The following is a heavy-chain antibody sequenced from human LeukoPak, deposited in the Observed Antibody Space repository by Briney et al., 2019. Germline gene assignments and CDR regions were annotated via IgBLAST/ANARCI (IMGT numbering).Heavy chain of an antibody. J-gene: IGHJ4*02. V-gene: IGHV3-23*01. CDR1: GFTFRSYA. CDR2: ISSSGSST. CDR3: AKEKPTTTAFDY. D-gene: IGHD4-17*01. Sequence: PGGSLRLSCAASGFTFRSYAMNWVRQAPGKGLEWVSTISSSGSSTYYADSVKGRFTTSRDNSKNTLYLQMNSLRAEDTAVYYCAKEKPTTTAFDYWGQGTLVPVSS.